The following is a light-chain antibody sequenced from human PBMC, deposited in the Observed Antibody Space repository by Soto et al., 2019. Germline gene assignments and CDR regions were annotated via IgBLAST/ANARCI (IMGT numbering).Light chain of an antibody. J-gene: IGKJ4*01. Sequence: EIVLTQSPATLSLSPGERATLSCRASQSVSNLLAWYQQKRGQAPRLLIYDASNRATGIPARFSGSGSGTDFTLTISSLEPEDFAVYYCQQRSNWEGLTFGGGTKVELK. CDR1: QSVSNL. CDR3: QQRSNWEGLT. V-gene: IGKV3-11*01. CDR2: DAS.